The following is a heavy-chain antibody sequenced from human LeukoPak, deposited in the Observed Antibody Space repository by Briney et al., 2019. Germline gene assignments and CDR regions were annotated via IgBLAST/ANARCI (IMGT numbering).Heavy chain of an antibody. CDR2: IKQDGSEK. Sequence: GGSLRLSCEATGFTFSSYWMNWVRQAPGKGLEWVANIKQDGSEKYYMDSVKGRFTISRDNAKNSLYLQMNSLRAEDTAVYHCVLDLGTTGYDIPDSWGQGTLVTVSS. CDR1: GFTFSSYW. CDR3: VLDLGTTGYDIPDS. J-gene: IGHJ4*02. D-gene: IGHD3-9*01. V-gene: IGHV3-7*03.